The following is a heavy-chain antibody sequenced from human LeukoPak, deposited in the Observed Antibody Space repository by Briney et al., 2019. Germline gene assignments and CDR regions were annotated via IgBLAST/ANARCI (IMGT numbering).Heavy chain of an antibody. D-gene: IGHD5-18*01. Sequence: PSETLSLTCTVSGGSISSYYWSWIRQPPGKGLEWIGYIYYSGSTNYNPSLKSRVTMSVDTSKNQFSLRLTSVTAADTAVYYCARDARYSCGSYYMDVWGKGTTVTVSS. V-gene: IGHV4-59*12. CDR1: GGSISSYY. J-gene: IGHJ6*03. CDR3: ARDARYSCGSYYMDV. CDR2: IYYSGST.